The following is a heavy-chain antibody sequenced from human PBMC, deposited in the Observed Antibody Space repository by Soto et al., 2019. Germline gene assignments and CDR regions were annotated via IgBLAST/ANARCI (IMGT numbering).Heavy chain of an antibody. CDR1: GGTFSSYT. Sequence: QVQLVQSGAEVKKPGSSVKVSCKASGGTFSSYTISWVRQAPGQGLEWLGRIIPILGIANYAQKFQGRVTITADKTTSTAYMELSSRRSEDTAVYYGARSHRALRETRTGDAFDIWGQGTMVTVSS. CDR2: IIPILGIA. J-gene: IGHJ3*02. CDR3: ARSHRALRETRTGDAFDI. D-gene: IGHD3-10*01. V-gene: IGHV1-69*02.